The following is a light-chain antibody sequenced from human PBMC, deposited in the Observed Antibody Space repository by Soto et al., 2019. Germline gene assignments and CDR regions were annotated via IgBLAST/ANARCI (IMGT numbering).Light chain of an antibody. V-gene: IGKV3-15*01. CDR1: QSVRGN. CDR3: QQRRNWLTAIT. J-gene: IGKJ5*01. Sequence: EIVMTQSPATLSVTPGERATLSCRTSQSVRGNLAWYQQKPGQARRILIYDASTRATDVPARFSGSVSGTDLILTIRSLESEVLVVYYCQQRRNWLTAITFGQGTRLEIK. CDR2: DAS.